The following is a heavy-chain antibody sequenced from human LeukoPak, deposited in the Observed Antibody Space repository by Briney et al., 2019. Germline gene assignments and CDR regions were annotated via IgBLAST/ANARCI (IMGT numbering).Heavy chain of an antibody. V-gene: IGHV3-74*01. CDR3: AKTDRTGVLGRFRMRSDAFDI. CDR1: RFTFNTYW. D-gene: IGHD3-3*01. J-gene: IGHJ3*02. CDR2: IDSDGYST. Sequence: PGGSLRLSCAASRFTFNTYWMHWVRQAPGKGLVWVSRIDSDGYSTAYADSVKGRFTISRDNSKNTLYLQMDSLRAEDTAVYYCAKTDRTGVLGRFRMRSDAFDIWGQGTMVTVSS.